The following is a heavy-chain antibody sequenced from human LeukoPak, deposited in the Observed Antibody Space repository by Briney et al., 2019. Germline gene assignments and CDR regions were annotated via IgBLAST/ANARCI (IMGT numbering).Heavy chain of an antibody. D-gene: IGHD3-3*01. CDR1: GFTFSSYD. V-gene: IGHV3-13*04. CDR2: IGTAGGT. CDR3: ARVVLYYDFWSAYFHD. Sequence: PGGSLRLSCAASGFTFSSYDMHWVRQVTGKGLEWVSAIGTAGGTYYADSVKGRFTISRDNSKNTLYLQMNSLRAEDTAVYYCARVVLYYDFWSAYFHDWGQGTLVTVSS. J-gene: IGHJ4*02.